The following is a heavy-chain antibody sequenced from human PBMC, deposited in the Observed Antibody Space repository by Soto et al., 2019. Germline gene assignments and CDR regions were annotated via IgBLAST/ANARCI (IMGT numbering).Heavy chain of an antibody. Sequence: ASVKVSCKASGYTFTSYDINWVRQATGQGLEWMGWMNPNSGNTGYAQKFQGRVTMTRNTSISTAYMELSSLGSEDTAVYYCARLYSSSWNYNAFDIWGQGTMVTVSS. CDR3: ARLYSSSWNYNAFDI. D-gene: IGHD6-13*01. J-gene: IGHJ3*02. CDR1: GYTFTSYD. CDR2: MNPNSGNT. V-gene: IGHV1-8*01.